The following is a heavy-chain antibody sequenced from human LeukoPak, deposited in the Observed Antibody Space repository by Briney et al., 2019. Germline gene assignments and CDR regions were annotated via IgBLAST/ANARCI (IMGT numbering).Heavy chain of an antibody. V-gene: IGHV3-11*06. J-gene: IGHJ4*02. CDR2: ISHIGGYT. Sequence: GGSLRLSCAASGLTFDDYYMSWIRQAPGKGLEWVSYISHIGGYTAYAHSVKGRFTISRDNTKNSLYLQMNSLRAEDTAVYYCASHGGHDFFDHWGQGSLVTVSS. CDR3: ASHGGHDFFDH. D-gene: IGHD5-12*01. CDR1: GLTFDDYY.